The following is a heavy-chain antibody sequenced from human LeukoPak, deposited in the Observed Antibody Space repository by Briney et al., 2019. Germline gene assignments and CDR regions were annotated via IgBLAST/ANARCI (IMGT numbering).Heavy chain of an antibody. J-gene: IGHJ3*01. CDR1: GGTFSSYA. D-gene: IGHD3-22*01. V-gene: IGHV1-69*05. Sequence: SVKVSCKASGGTFSSYAISWVRQAPGQGLEWMGRIIPIFGTANYAQKFQGRVTITTGESTSTAYMELSSLRSEDTAVYYCAGPGIDYDSSGYYSPDAFDVWGQGTMVTVSS. CDR3: AGPGIDYDSSGYYSPDAFDV. CDR2: IIPIFGTA.